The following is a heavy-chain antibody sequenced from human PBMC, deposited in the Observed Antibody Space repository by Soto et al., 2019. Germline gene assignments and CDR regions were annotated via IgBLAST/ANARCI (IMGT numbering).Heavy chain of an antibody. CDR1: GGAISSDDYY. Sequence: PSETLSLTCTVSGGAISSDDYYWSWIRHPPGKGLEWIGYIYYSGSTYYNPSLKSRVTISVDTSKNQFSLKLSSVTAADTAVYYCARGLFIENYYYGMDVWGQGTTVTVSS. V-gene: IGHV4-30-4*01. J-gene: IGHJ6*02. CDR3: ARGLFIENYYYGMDV. CDR2: IYYSGST. D-gene: IGHD3-22*01.